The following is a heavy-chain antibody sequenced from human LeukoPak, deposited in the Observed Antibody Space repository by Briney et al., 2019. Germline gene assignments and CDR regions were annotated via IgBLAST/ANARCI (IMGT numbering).Heavy chain of an antibody. J-gene: IGHJ6*02. CDR1: GGSISSYY. Sequence: SETLSLTCTVSGGSISSYYWSWIRQPPGKGLEWIGYIYYSGSTNYNPSLKSRVTISVDTSKNQFSLKLSSVTAADTAVYYCARTYYDISNHPNYYYYGMDVWGQGTTVTVSS. CDR3: ARTYYDISNHPNYYYYGMDV. CDR2: IYYSGST. V-gene: IGHV4-59*01. D-gene: IGHD3-9*01.